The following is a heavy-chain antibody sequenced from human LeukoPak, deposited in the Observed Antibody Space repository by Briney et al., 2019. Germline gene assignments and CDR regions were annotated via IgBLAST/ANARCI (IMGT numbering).Heavy chain of an antibody. Sequence: SGRSLRLSCAASGFTFSSCGIHWVRQAPGKGLEWVAVISHDGSNKYYADSVKGRFTISRDNFKNTLYLHMSSLRAEDTALYYCAKDGRSAWLGYYFDYWGQGTLVTVSS. V-gene: IGHV3-30*18. CDR3: AKDGRSAWLGYYFDY. J-gene: IGHJ4*02. D-gene: IGHD6-19*01. CDR1: GFTFSSCG. CDR2: ISHDGSNK.